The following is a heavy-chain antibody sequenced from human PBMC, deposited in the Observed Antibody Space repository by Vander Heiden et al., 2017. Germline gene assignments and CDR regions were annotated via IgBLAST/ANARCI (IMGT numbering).Heavy chain of an antibody. V-gene: IGHV4-34*01. CDR3: ARGTLIVGAYDY. CDR1: GGSFSGYY. Sequence: QVQLQQWGAGLLKPSETLSLTCAVYGGSFSGYYWSWIRQPPGKGLEWIGEINHSGSTNYNPSHKSRVTISVDTSKNQFSLKLSSVTAADTAVYYCARGTLIVGAYDYWGQGTLVTVSS. J-gene: IGHJ4*02. CDR2: INHSGST. D-gene: IGHD1-26*01.